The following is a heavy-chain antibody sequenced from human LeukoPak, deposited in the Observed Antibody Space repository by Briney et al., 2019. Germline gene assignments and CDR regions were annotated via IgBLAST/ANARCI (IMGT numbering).Heavy chain of an antibody. CDR3: ARASSGWYHRFDY. J-gene: IGHJ4*02. CDR2: INPNSGGT. D-gene: IGHD6-19*01. V-gene: IGHV1-2*02. CDR1: GDTFTGYY. Sequence: ASVKVSCKASGDTFTGYYMHWVRQAPGQGLEWMGWINPNSGGTNYAQKFQGRVTMTRDTSISTAYMELSRLRSDDTAVYYCARASSGWYHRFDYWGQGTLVTVSS.